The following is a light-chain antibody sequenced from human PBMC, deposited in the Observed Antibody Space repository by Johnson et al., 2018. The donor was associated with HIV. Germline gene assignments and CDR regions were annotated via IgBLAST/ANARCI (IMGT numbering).Light chain of an antibody. J-gene: IGLJ1*01. Sequence: QPPSVSAAPGQKVTISCSGSSSNIGNNYVSWYQQLPGTAPKLLVYENIMRPSGIPDRFSGSQSGTSATLGIAGLQTGDEADYYCGTWDSSLSANVFGTGTKVTVL. CDR1: SSNIGNNY. CDR2: ENI. CDR3: GTWDSSLSANV. V-gene: IGLV1-51*02.